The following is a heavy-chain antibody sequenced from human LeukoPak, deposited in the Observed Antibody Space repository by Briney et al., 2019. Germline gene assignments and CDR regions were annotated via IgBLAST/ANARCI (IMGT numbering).Heavy chain of an antibody. CDR3: ARVGYYDSSGYYYGFSADDY. D-gene: IGHD3-22*01. V-gene: IGHV4-4*07. Sequence: SETLSLTCTVSGGSISSYYWSWIRQPAGKGLEWIGRIYTSGSTNYNPSLKSRVTMSVDTSKNQFSLKLSSVTAADTAVYYCARVGYYDSSGYYYGFSADDYWGQGTLVTVSS. CDR1: GGSISSYY. J-gene: IGHJ4*02. CDR2: IYTSGST.